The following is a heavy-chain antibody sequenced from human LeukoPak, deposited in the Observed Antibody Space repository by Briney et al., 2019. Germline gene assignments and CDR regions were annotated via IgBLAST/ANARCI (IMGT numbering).Heavy chain of an antibody. CDR3: ARDRSSSGYYPFDY. CDR1: GFIFSSYS. J-gene: IGHJ4*02. CDR2: ISTTGSTI. D-gene: IGHD3-22*01. V-gene: IGHV3-48*02. Sequence: GGSLRLSCAASGFIFSSYSMNWVRQAPGKGLEWVSYISTTGSTIYYADSVKGRFTISRDNAKNSLYLQMNSLRDEDTAVYYCARDRSSSGYYPFDYWGQGTLVTVSS.